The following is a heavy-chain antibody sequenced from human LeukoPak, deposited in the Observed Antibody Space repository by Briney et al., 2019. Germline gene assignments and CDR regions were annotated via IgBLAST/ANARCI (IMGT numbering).Heavy chain of an antibody. D-gene: IGHD3-10*01. Sequence: GGSLRLSCAASGFTFSSYAMSWVRQAPGKGLEWVSGISGGGGNTHYADSVKGQFTISRDNSKNTLYLQMNSLRAEDTAVYYCARDQAVRGVSGGFDSWGQGTLVTVSS. V-gene: IGHV3-23*01. CDR1: GFTFSSYA. CDR2: ISGGGGNT. CDR3: ARDQAVRGVSGGFDS. J-gene: IGHJ5*01.